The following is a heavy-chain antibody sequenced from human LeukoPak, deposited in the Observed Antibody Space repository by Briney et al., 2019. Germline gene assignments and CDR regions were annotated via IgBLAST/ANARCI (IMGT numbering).Heavy chain of an antibody. V-gene: IGHV4-4*07. CDR3: ARVRDCAAGVPCYYYMDV. J-gene: IGHJ6*03. CDR2: IYTSGST. CDR1: GGSISSYY. Sequence: SETLSLTCTVSGGSISSYYWSWIRQPAGKGLEWIGRIYTSGSTNYNPSLKSRVTMSVDTSKNQFSLKLSSVTAADTAVYYCARVRDCAAGVPCYYYMDVWGKGTTVTVSS. D-gene: IGHD2-21*01.